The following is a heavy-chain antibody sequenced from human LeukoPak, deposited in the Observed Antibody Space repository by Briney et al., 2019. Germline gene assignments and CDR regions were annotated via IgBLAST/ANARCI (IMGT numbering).Heavy chain of an antibody. D-gene: IGHD1-14*01. CDR3: ACPEFDY. V-gene: IGHV3-21*01. CDR1: AFTFSNYN. Sequence: GALRLSCAASAFTFSNYNMNWVRQAPGKGLEWVSSISSSSSYIYYADSVKGRFTISRDNAKNSLYLQMNSLRAEDTAVYYCACPEFDYWGQGTLVTVSS. CDR2: ISSSSSYI. J-gene: IGHJ4*02.